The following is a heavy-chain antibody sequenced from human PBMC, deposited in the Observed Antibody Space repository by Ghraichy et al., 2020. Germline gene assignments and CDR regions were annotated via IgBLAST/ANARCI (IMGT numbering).Heavy chain of an antibody. CDR2: INHSGST. J-gene: IGHJ5*02. D-gene: IGHD3-10*01. CDR3: ARTKVRGVIPRYWFDP. CDR1: GGSFSGYY. Sequence: SETLSLTCAVYGGSFSGYYWSWIRQPPGKGLEWIGEINHSGSTNYNPSLKSRVTISVDTSKNQFSLKLSSVTAADTAVYYCARTKVRGVIPRYWFDPWGQGTLVTVSS. V-gene: IGHV4-34*01.